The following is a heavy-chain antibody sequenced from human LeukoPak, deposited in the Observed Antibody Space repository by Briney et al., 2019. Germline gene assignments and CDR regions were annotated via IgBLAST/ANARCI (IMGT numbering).Heavy chain of an antibody. V-gene: IGHV3-48*01. CDR1: GFIFSDYG. CDR3: ARGGAARPDY. D-gene: IGHD6-6*01. CDR2: ISASSSSI. J-gene: IGHJ4*02. Sequence: GASLRLSCVASGFIFSDYGMDWVRQTPGKGLEWISYISASSSSIDYADSVKGRFTISRDNAKNSLFLQMHSLTVEDTAVYYCARGGAARPDYWGQGTLVTVSS.